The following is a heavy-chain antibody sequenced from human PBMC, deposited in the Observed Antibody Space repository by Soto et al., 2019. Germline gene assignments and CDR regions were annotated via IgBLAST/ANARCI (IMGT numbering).Heavy chain of an antibody. CDR1: GYTFTRNH. CDR3: ARDGNFASLAAIDD. J-gene: IGHJ4*02. CDR2: INVATGNT. D-gene: IGHD3-16*02. V-gene: IGHV1-3*01. Sequence: QVHLVQSGAEVKKPGASVKVSCKASGYTFTRNHMHWVRQAPGQGLEWMGFINVATGNTRYSRKFQGRLILTRDTSASTTHLHLSGLTTDDTAVSYCARDGNFASLAAIDDWGQGTPITVSS.